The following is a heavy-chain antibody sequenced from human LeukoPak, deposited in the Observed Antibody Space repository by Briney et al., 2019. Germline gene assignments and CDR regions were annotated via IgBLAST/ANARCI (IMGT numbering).Heavy chain of an antibody. J-gene: IGHJ5*02. CDR2: IYYSGST. V-gene: IGHV4-59*01. D-gene: IGHD6-13*01. Sequence: SETLSLTCTVSGGSISNYYWSLIRQPPGKGLEWIGYIYYSGSTNFNPSLKSRVTISVDTSKNQFSLKLSSVTAADTAVYYCARHNPYSSSWYLGFDPWGQGTLVTVST. CDR3: ARHNPYSSSWYLGFDP. CDR1: GGSISNYY.